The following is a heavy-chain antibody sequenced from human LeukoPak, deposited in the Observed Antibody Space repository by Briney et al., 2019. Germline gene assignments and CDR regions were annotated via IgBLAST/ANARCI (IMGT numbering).Heavy chain of an antibody. J-gene: IGHJ4*02. CDR2: IYSGGST. CDR1: GFTVSSNY. CDR3: ARGSMSGGNRGKGTGFDY. D-gene: IGHD2-15*01. V-gene: IGHV3-53*01. Sequence: GGSLRLSCAASGFTVSSNYMSWVRQAPGKGLEWVSVIYSGGSTYYADSVKGRFTISRDNSKNTLYLQMNSLRAEDTAVYYCARGSMSGGNRGKGTGFDYWGQGTLVTVSS.